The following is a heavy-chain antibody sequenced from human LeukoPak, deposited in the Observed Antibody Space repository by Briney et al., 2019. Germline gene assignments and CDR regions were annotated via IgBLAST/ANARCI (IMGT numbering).Heavy chain of an antibody. CDR2: ISGSGDTT. Sequence: GGSLRLSCAGSGFTFSSYAMTWVRQAPGKGLEWVSVISGSGDTTYYADPVKGRFTISRDNSKNTLYLQMNSLKAEDTAVYYCAKSRPYYYGSGSYSGLYGMDVWGQGTTVTVFS. J-gene: IGHJ6*02. D-gene: IGHD3-10*01. V-gene: IGHV3-23*01. CDR3: AKSRPYYYGSGSYSGLYGMDV. CDR1: GFTFSSYA.